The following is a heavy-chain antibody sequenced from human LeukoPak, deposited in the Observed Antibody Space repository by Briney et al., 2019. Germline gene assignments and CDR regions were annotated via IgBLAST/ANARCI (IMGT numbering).Heavy chain of an antibody. D-gene: IGHD3-3*01. V-gene: IGHV3-23*01. CDR1: GFTLSSYA. CDR2: ISGSGGST. CDR3: AKGGFSRLENTIFGVRNWFDP. J-gene: IGHJ5*02. Sequence: GGSLRLSCAASGFTLSSYAMSWVRQAPGKGLEWVSAISGSGGSTYYADSVKGRFTISRDNSKNTLYLQMNSLRAEDTAVYYCAKGGFSRLENTIFGVRNWFDPWGQGTLVTVSS.